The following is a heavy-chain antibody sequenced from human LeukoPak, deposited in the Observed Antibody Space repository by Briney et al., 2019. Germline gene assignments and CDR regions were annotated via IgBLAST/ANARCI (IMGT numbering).Heavy chain of an antibody. CDR1: GYSFIKYD. J-gene: IGHJ4*02. D-gene: IGHD3-10*01. CDR2: INTNTGNP. V-gene: IGHV7-4-1*02. CDR3: ARAGITMVRGVIGY. Sequence: ASVKVSCKASGYSFIKYDMKWVRQAPGQGLEWMGWINTNTGNPTYAQGFTGRFVFSLDTSVSTAYLQISGLKAEDTAVYYCARAGITMVRGVIGYWGQGTLVTVSS.